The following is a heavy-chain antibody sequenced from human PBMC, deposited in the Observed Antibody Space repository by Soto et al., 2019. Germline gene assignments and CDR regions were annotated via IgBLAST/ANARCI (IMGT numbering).Heavy chain of an antibody. D-gene: IGHD1-1*01. CDR3: AKGEDAGTTSQDY. Sequence: QVQLVESGGGVAQPGRSLRLSCAASGFTFSAYGMHWVRQAPGKGLEWVAVISYDGSNKYYADSVKGRFTISRDNSKNTLYLQTNSLRAEDTAVYYCAKGEDAGTTSQDYWGQGTLVTVSS. CDR2: ISYDGSNK. CDR1: GFTFSAYG. V-gene: IGHV3-30*18. J-gene: IGHJ4*02.